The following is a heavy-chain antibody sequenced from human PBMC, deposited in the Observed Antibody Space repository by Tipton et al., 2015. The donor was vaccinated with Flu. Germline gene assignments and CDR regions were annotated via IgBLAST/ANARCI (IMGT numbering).Heavy chain of an antibody. Sequence: TLSLTCTVSGGSISSSDYYWGWIRQPPGKGLEWIGSISYSGSTYYNPSLKSRVTISVDTSKNQFSLKLSSVTAADTAMYYCARVGDGYACDYWGQGTLVTVSS. J-gene: IGHJ4*02. CDR2: ISYSGST. V-gene: IGHV4-39*07. CDR3: ARVGDGYACDY. CDR1: GGSISSSDYY. D-gene: IGHD5-24*01.